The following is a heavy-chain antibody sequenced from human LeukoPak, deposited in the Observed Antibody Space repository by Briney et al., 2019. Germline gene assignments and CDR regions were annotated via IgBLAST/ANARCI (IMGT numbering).Heavy chain of an antibody. D-gene: IGHD1-26*01. J-gene: IGHJ4*02. CDR2: INPNSGGT. V-gene: IGHV1-2*04. CDR3: ARGSPGSYGEGFDY. CDR1: GYTFTSYY. Sequence: ASVTVSCMASGYTFTSYYMHWVRPAPGQGLEWMGWINPNSGGTNYAQKFQGWVTMTRDTSISTAYMELSRLRSDDTAVYYCARGSPGSYGEGFDYWGQGTLVTVSS.